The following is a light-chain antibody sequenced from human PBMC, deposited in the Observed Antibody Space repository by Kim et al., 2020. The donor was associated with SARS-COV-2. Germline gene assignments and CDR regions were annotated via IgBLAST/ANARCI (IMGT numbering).Light chain of an antibody. V-gene: IGKV3-20*01. CDR2: GAS. Sequence: SLSPAERVTPSCRAGQSVANNLAWYQQKPGQAPRFLFYGASCRATGVPDRFSGSGSGTDFSLTISRLEPEDFAVYYCQQYGISPPTFGQGTKLEI. J-gene: IGKJ2*01. CDR1: QSVANN. CDR3: QQYGISPPT.